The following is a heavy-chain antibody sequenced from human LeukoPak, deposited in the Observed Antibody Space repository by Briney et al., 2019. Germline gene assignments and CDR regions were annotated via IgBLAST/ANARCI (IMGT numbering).Heavy chain of an antibody. CDR3: ARSGYRYGADASEI. Sequence: ASVKVSCKASGYTFTSYEINWVRQATGQGLEWMGWMNPNTGNTGYAQKFQGRVTMTRNTSISTAYLELSSLRSEDTAVYYCARSGYRYGADASEIWGQGTMVTVSS. J-gene: IGHJ3*02. D-gene: IGHD5-18*01. CDR2: MNPNTGNT. V-gene: IGHV1-8*01. CDR1: GYTFTSYE.